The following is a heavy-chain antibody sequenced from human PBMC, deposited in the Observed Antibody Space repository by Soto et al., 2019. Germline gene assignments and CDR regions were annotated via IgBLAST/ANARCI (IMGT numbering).Heavy chain of an antibody. Sequence: QVQLPESGPGLVKPSGTLSLTCAVSGGSISSSNWWSWVRQPPGKGLDWIGEIYHSGTTNYNSSLKSRVTISLDKSKNQFSLKLTSVTAADTAVYYCARFPYFDDVSRWGQGTLVTVSS. CDR2: IYHSGTT. V-gene: IGHV4-4*02. CDR3: ARFPYFDDVSR. D-gene: IGHD3-9*01. J-gene: IGHJ1*01. CDR1: GGSISSSNW.